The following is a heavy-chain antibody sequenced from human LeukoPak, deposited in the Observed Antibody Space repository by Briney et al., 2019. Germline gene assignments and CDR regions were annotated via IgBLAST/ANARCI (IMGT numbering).Heavy chain of an antibody. D-gene: IGHD2-15*01. V-gene: IGHV4-30-4*01. CDR2: IYYSGST. J-gene: IGHJ6*02. CDR3: AREAGVAPPSKGNGMDV. CDR1: GGSISSGDYY. Sequence: SQTLSLTCTVSGGSISSGDYYWSWIRQPPGKGLEWIGYIYYSGSTYYNPSLKSRVTISVDTSKNQFSLKLSSVTAADTAVYYGAREAGVAPPSKGNGMDVWGQGTTVTVSS.